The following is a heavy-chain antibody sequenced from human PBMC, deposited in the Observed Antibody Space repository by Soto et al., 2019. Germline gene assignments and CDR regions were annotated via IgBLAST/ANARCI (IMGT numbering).Heavy chain of an antibody. J-gene: IGHJ4*02. CDR3: ARLRRRDGYNLFDY. D-gene: IGHD5-12*01. V-gene: IGHV4-59*08. CDR2: TYYSGST. CDR1: GGPFGIYY. Sequence: QVQLQESGPGLVKPSETLSLTGTASGGPFGIYYGGWFRHPQGKGLEWIGYTYYSGSTNYNPSLKSRVTISVDTSKNQFSLKLSSVTAADTAVYYCARLRRRDGYNLFDYWGQGTLVTVSS.